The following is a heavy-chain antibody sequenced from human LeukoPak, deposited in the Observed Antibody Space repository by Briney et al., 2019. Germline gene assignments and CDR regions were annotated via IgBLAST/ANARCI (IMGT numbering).Heavy chain of an antibody. V-gene: IGHV3-30*02. CDR3: AKVMLGELLYWFDP. CDR2: IRYDGSNK. J-gene: IGHJ5*02. Sequence: GGSLRLSCAASGFTFNNYGMHWVRQAPGKGLEGVAFIRYDGSNKYYADSVKGRFTNSRDNSKNTLYVQMNSLRAEDTAVYYCAKVMLGELLYWFDPWGQGTLVTVSS. D-gene: IGHD3-10*02. CDR1: GFTFNNYG.